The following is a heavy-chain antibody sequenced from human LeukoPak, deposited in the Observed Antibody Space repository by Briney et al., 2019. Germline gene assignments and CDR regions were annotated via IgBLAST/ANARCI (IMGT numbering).Heavy chain of an antibody. J-gene: IGHJ6*03. CDR3: ASCYSSSWYDYYYYMDV. D-gene: IGHD6-13*01. Sequence: ASVKVSCKASGYTFTSLDISWVRQANGQGLEWLGWMNPKNGNTGYAQKFRGRVTITRDTSESIAYMELSGLRSDDTAVYYCASCYSSSWYDYYYYMDVWGKGTTVTVSS. CDR2: MNPKNGNT. CDR1: GYTFTSLD. V-gene: IGHV1-8*03.